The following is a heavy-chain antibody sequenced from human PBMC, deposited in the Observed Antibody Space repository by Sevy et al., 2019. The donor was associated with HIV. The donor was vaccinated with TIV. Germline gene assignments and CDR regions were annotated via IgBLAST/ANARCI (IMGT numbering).Heavy chain of an antibody. V-gene: IGHV3-48*04. CDR3: ARDCSSASCLWGMDV. CDR2: INSGSTII. J-gene: IGHJ6*02. D-gene: IGHD2-2*01. Sequence: GGSLRLSCVASGFTFSSYNFNWVRQAPGKGLELISFINSGSTIISHADSVKGRFTISRDNAKNSLYLQMNSLRAEDTAVYYCARDCSSASCLWGMDVWGQGTTVTVSS. CDR1: GFTFSSYN.